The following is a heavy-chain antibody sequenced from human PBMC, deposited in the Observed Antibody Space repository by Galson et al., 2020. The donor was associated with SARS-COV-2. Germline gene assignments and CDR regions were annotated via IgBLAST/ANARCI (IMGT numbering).Heavy chain of an antibody. D-gene: IGHD3-22*01. Sequence: SQTLSLTCTVSGGSISSSYWSWIRQPAGKGLEWIGRIYTSGSTNYNPSLKSRVTMSVDTSKNQFSLKLSSVTAADTAVYYCARAPYYDSSGYYYLDYWGQGTLVTVSS. J-gene: IGHJ4*02. V-gene: IGHV4-4*07. CDR3: ARAPYYDSSGYYYLDY. CDR1: GGSISSSY. CDR2: IYTSGST.